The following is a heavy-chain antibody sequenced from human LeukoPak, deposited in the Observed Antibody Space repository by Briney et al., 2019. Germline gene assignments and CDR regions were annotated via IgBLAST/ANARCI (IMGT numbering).Heavy chain of an antibody. CDR3: ARRGINYSTSFFDK. Sequence: KTSETLSLTCTVSGDSMSGSKYFWGWIRQPPGKGLEWIGNIFYSGSAYYNPSLKGRFTVSVDTPNNQFSLKVTSVTAADTALYFCARRGINYSTSFFDKWGQGIMVTVSS. V-gene: IGHV4-39*01. CDR2: IFYSGSA. D-gene: IGHD6-13*01. J-gene: IGHJ4*02. CDR1: GDSMSGSKYF.